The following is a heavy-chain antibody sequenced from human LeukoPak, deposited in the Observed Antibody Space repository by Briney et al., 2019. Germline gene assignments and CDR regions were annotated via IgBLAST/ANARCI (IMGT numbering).Heavy chain of an antibody. D-gene: IGHD3-22*01. CDR1: GGSISSSNW. J-gene: IGHJ4*02. CDR2: IYHSGST. CDR3: ASINYYDSSGNDY. V-gene: IGHV4-4*02. Sequence: SGTLSLTCAVSGGSISSSNWWSWVRQPPGKGLEWIGEIYHSGSTNYNPSLKSRVTISVDKSKNQFSLKLSSVTAADTAVYYCASINYYDSSGNDYWGQGTLVTVSS.